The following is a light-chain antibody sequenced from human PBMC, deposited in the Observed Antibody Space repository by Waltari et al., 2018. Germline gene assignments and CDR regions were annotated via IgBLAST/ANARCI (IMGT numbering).Light chain of an antibody. CDR1: KSIASN. CDR3: QQSYSSPRT. V-gene: IGKV1-39*01. J-gene: IGKJ1*01. Sequence: DIQMTQSPSSLSASVGDRVTITCRASKSIASNLSWYQQKPGKAPNLLIYAASSLQSGVPSRFSARGSGTDFTLTISSLQREDFATYYCQQSYSSPRTFGQGTKVEVK. CDR2: AAS.